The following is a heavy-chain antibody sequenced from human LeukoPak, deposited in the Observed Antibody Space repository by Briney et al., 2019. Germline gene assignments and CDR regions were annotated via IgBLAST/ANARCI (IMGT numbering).Heavy chain of an antibody. Sequence: SETLSLTCTVSGGSISSSSYYWGWIRQPPGKGLEWIGYIYYSGSTYYNPSLKSRVTISVDTSKNQFSLKLSSATVADTAVYYCARDPEGYWGQGTLVTVSS. CDR3: ARDPEGY. CDR2: IYYSGST. V-gene: IGHV4-31*03. J-gene: IGHJ4*02. CDR1: GGSISSSSYY.